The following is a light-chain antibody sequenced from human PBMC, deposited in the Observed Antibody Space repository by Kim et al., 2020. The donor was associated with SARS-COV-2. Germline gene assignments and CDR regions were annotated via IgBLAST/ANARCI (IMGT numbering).Light chain of an antibody. Sequence: AAVGDRVTITCRASQSISNWLAWYQQKPGKAPNLLIYDASSLGSGVPSRFSGSGSGTEFTLTISSLQPDDFATYYCQHYNTYQATFGPGTKVDIK. CDR2: DAS. CDR1: QSISNW. J-gene: IGKJ3*01. V-gene: IGKV1-5*01. CDR3: QHYNTYQAT.